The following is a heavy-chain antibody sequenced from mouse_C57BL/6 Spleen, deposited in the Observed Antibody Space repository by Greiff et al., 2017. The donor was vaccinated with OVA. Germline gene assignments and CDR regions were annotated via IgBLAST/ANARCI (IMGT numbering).Heavy chain of an antibody. CDR1: GYTFTSYW. J-gene: IGHJ2*01. V-gene: IGHV1-69*01. D-gene: IGHD1-1*01. CDR3: VSSTDCCGSSFYFDY. CDR2: IDPSDSYT. Sequence: VQLQQPGAELVMPGASVKLSCKASGYTFTSYWMHWVKQRPGQGLEWIGEIDPSDSYTNYNQKFKGKSTLTVDKSSSTAYMQLSSLTSEDSAVYYGVSSTDCCGSSFYFDYWGQGTTLTVSS.